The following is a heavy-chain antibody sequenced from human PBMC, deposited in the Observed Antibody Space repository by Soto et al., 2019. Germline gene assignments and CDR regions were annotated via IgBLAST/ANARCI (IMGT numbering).Heavy chain of an antibody. D-gene: IGHD2-2*01. J-gene: IGHJ4*02. Sequence: SVKVSCKASGGTFSSYAISWVRQAPGQGLEWMGGIIPIFGTANYAQKFQGRVTITADESTSTAYMELSSLRSEDTAVYYCARGARRHCSSTSCYASMVADYFDYWGQGTLVTVSS. CDR2: IIPIFGTA. V-gene: IGHV1-69*13. CDR1: GGTFSSYA. CDR3: ARGARRHCSSTSCYASMVADYFDY.